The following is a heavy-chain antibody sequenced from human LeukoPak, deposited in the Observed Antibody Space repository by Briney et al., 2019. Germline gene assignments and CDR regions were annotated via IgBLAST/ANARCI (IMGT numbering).Heavy chain of an antibody. CDR1: GFIFINAW. CDR2: IKSKTDGGTT. J-gene: IGHJ4*02. Sequence: GGSLRLSCAASGFIFINAWMSWVRQAPGKGVEWVGRIKSKTDGGTTDYAAPVKGRFTISRDDSDNTLYLQMNSLEIEDTAVYYCRYFDYWGQGALVTVSS. CDR3: RYFDY. V-gene: IGHV3-15*01.